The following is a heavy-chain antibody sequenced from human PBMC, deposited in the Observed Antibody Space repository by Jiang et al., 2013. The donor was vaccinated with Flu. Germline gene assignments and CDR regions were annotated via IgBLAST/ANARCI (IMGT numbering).Heavy chain of an antibody. CDR2: LNHSEKP. Sequence: KPSETLSLTCAVYGGSFSGYYWTWIRQPPGKGLEWIGELNHSEKPNYNSSLKSRVTISVDTSKKQLSLKLKSLTAADTAVYYCARGRRQLDVWGQGTTVTVSS. J-gene: IGHJ6*02. CDR1: GGSFSGYY. D-gene: IGHD5-18*01. CDR3: ARGRRQLDV. V-gene: IGHV4-34*01.